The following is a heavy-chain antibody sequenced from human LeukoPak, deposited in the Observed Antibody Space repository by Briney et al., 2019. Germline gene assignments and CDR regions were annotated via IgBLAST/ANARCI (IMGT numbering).Heavy chain of an antibody. J-gene: IGHJ4*02. Sequence: PSETLSLTCAVYGGSFSGYYWSWIRQPPGKGLEWIGEINHSGSTNYNPSLKSRVTISVDTSKNQFSLKLSSVTAADTAVYYCARNGLLTGKNFDYWGRGTLVTVSS. CDR2: INHSGST. CDR1: GGSFSGYY. CDR3: ARNGLLTGKNFDY. V-gene: IGHV4-34*01. D-gene: IGHD3-9*01.